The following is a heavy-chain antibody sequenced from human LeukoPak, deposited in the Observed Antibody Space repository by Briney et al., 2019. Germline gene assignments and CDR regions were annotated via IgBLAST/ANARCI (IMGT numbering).Heavy chain of an antibody. J-gene: IGHJ3*02. V-gene: IGHV1-18*01. CDR2: ISAYNGNT. CDR3: ARDFDGVGAADDAFDI. D-gene: IGHD1-26*01. CDR1: GYTFTSYG. Sequence: ASVKVSCKASGYTFTSYGISWVRQAPGQGLEWMGWISAYNGNTNYVQKLQGRVTMTTDTSTSTAYMELRSLRSDDTAVYYCARDFDGVGAADDAFDIWGQGTMVTVSS.